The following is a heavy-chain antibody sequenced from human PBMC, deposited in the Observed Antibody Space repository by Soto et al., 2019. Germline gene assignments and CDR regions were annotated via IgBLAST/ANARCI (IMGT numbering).Heavy chain of an antibody. D-gene: IGHD1-26*01. Sequence: ASVNVSCKASSYTFTSYGISWVRQAPGQGLEWMGWISAYNGNTNYAQKLQGRVTMTTDTSTSTAYMELRSLRSDDTAVYYCASVTGGWELPPQSWGQGTLVTVYS. J-gene: IGHJ5*02. CDR1: SYTFTSYG. CDR2: ISAYNGNT. CDR3: ASVTGGWELPPQS. V-gene: IGHV1-18*04.